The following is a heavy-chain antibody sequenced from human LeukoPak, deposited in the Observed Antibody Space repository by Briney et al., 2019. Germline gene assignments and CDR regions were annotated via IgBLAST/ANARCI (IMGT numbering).Heavy chain of an antibody. CDR2: ISGSGGST. V-gene: IGHV3-23*01. J-gene: IGHJ4*02. CDR3: AKDGTTTITFDY. CDR1: GFTLSSYA. D-gene: IGHD1-1*01. Sequence: PGDSLTLSCAPSGFTLSSYAMSWPPHAPGKGLEYVSVISGSGGSTHYRDSVKGRFTISRDNSKNTLYLQMNSLRVEDTAVYYCAKDGTTTITFDYWGQGTLVTVSS.